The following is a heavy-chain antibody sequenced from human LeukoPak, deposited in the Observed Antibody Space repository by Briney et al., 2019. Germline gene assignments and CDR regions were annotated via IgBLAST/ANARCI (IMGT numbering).Heavy chain of an antibody. Sequence: PSETLSLTCAVSGYSISSGYYWGWIRQPPGKGLEWIGSIYYSGSTYYNPSLKSRVTISVDTSKNQFSLKLSSVTAADTAVYYCARVDSSGWYGVNYWGQGNLVTVSS. CDR1: GYSISSGYY. CDR2: IYYSGST. D-gene: IGHD6-19*01. CDR3: ARVDSSGWYGVNY. V-gene: IGHV4-38-2*01. J-gene: IGHJ4*02.